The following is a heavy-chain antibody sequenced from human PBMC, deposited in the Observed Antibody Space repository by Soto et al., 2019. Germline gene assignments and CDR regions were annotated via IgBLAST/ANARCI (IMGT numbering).Heavy chain of an antibody. CDR3: AADQWELLHY. CDR2: IVVGSGNT. Sequence: ASLKVSCKTSGFTFTSSAVQWVRQARGQRLEWIGWIVVGSGNTNYAQKFQERVTITRDMSTSTAYMELSSLRSEDTAVYYCAADQWELLHYWGQGTLVTVPS. D-gene: IGHD1-26*01. CDR1: GFTFTSSA. J-gene: IGHJ4*02. V-gene: IGHV1-58*01.